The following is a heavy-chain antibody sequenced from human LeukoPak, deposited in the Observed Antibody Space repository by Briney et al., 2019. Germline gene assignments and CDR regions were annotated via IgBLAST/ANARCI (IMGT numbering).Heavy chain of an antibody. CDR3: ARDWFHAIDY. CDR1: GFTFSSYE. V-gene: IGHV3-48*03. J-gene: IGHJ4*02. D-gene: IGHD2/OR15-2a*01. CDR2: ISSSGSTI. Sequence: PGGSLRLSCAASGFTFSSYEMNWVRQAPGKGLEWVSYISSSGSTIYYADSVKGRSTISRDNAKNSLYLQMNSLRAEDTAVYYCARDWFHAIDYWGQGTLVTVSS.